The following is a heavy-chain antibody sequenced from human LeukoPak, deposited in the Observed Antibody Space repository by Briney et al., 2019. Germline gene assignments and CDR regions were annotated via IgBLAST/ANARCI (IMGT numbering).Heavy chain of an antibody. CDR2: INHSGST. Sequence: PSETLSLTCAVYGGSFSGYYWSGIRQPPGKGLEWIGEINHSGSTNYNPSLKSRVTISVDTSKNQFSLKLSSVTAADTAVYYCARGFIVGATSYYYYYMDVWGKGTTVTVSS. V-gene: IGHV4-34*01. D-gene: IGHD1-26*01. J-gene: IGHJ6*03. CDR3: ARGFIVGATSYYYYYMDV. CDR1: GGSFSGYY.